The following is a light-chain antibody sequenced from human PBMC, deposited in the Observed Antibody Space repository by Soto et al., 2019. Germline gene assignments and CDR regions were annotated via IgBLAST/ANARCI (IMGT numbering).Light chain of an antibody. CDR1: SSDVGSYNR. CDR2: EVS. CDR3: SSYTSSSTYD. V-gene: IGLV2-18*02. Sequence: QSVLTQPPSVSGSPGQSVTISCTGASSDVGSYNRVSWYQQFPATAPKLLIYEVSNRPSGIPDRFSGSKSGNTASLTISGLQAEDEADYYCSSYTSSSTYDFGTGTKVTVL. J-gene: IGLJ1*01.